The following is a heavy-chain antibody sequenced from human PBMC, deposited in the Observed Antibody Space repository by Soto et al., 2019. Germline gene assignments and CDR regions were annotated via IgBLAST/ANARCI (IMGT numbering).Heavy chain of an antibody. CDR1: GFTFSTYS. Sequence: GGSLRLSCAASGFTFSTYSMNWVRQAPGKGLEWVSSISSSGSYIYYADSVKGRFTISRDNAKNSLYLQMNSLRAEDTAVYYCARDYCPGGVCYTIFDDWGQGTLVTVSS. CDR2: ISSSGSYI. V-gene: IGHV3-21*01. J-gene: IGHJ4*02. CDR3: ARDYCPGGVCYTIFDD. D-gene: IGHD2-8*02.